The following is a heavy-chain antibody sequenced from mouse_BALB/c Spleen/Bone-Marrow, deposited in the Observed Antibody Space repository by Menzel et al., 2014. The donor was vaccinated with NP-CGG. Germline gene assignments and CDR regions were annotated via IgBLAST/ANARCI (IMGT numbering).Heavy chain of an antibody. D-gene: IGHD2-4*01. V-gene: IGHV14-3*02. J-gene: IGHJ2*01. CDR2: IDPANGNT. CDR3: ARLITTDY. CDR1: GFNIKDTY. Sequence: VQLQQSGAEPVKPGASVKLSCTASGFNIKDTYMHWVKQRPEQGLEWIGRIDPANGNTKYDPKFQGKATITAGTSSNTAYLQLSSLTSEDTAVYYCARLITTDYWGQGTTLTVSS.